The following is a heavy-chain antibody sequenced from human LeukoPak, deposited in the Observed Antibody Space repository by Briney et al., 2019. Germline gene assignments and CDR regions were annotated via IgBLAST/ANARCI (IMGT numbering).Heavy chain of an antibody. J-gene: IGHJ3*02. D-gene: IGHD3-3*01. CDR1: GFTFSTYA. Sequence: GGSLRLSCAVSGFTFSTYAMHWVRQAPGEGLEYVSGISRDGGSTYYANSVKGRFTISRDNSKNTLYLQMGSLRAEDTAVYYCVKATYSYNDLGAFDIWGQGTMVTVSS. CDR3: VKATYSYNDLGAFDI. CDR2: ISRDGGST. V-gene: IGHV3-64*01.